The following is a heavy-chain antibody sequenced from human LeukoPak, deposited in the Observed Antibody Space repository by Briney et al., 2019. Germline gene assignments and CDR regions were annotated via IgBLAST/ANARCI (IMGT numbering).Heavy chain of an antibody. V-gene: IGHV1-18*01. CDR1: GYTFTSYG. CDR2: ISAYNGNT. J-gene: IGHJ3*02. D-gene: IGHD1-26*01. CDR3: AKDRVVGATDAFDI. Sequence: ASVKVSCKASGYTFTSYGITWVRQAPGQGLEWMGWISAYNGNTNYAQNLQGRVTMTTDTSTSTAYMELRSLRSDDTAVYYCAKDRVVGATDAFDIWGQGTMVTVSS.